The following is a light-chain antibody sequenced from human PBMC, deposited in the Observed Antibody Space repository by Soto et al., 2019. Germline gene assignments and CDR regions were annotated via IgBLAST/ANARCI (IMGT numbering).Light chain of an antibody. Sequence: SVLTQPACVSGSPGLSITISCAGTMRDVGAYNLVSWYQQHPGRAPQLIIYEVRNRPSGISFRFSGSKSGNTASLTISGLQAEDEADYYCSSYTSKSSLIFGGGTKVTVL. CDR3: SSYTSKSSLI. CDR2: EVR. V-gene: IGLV2-14*01. J-gene: IGLJ2*01. CDR1: MRDVGAYNL.